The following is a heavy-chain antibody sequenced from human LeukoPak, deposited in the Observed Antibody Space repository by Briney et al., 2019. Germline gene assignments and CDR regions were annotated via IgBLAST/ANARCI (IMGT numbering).Heavy chain of an antibody. CDR3: ARGSVAGVGANDDDAFDI. CDR1: GYTFTSYD. Sequence: ASVKVSCKASGYTFTSYDINWVRQATGQGLEWMGWINPNSGNTGYAQKFQGRVTITRNTSISTAYMELSSLRSEDTAVYYCARGSVAGVGANDDDAFDIWGQGTMVTVSS. CDR2: INPNSGNT. V-gene: IGHV1-8*03. D-gene: IGHD1-26*01. J-gene: IGHJ3*02.